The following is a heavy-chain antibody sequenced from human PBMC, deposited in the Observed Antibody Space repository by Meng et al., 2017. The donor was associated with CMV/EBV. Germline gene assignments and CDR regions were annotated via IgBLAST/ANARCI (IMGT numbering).Heavy chain of an antibody. D-gene: IGHD1-26*01. Sequence: GESLKISCKGSGYTFTTYWIGWVRQMPGKGLEWMGIIYAGDSDTKYSPSFQGQVTISADKSISTAYLQWNSLKASDTAMYYCARGAMVELLPPHPYFDYWGQGTLVTVSS. J-gene: IGHJ4*02. CDR3: ARGAMVELLPPHPYFDY. V-gene: IGHV5-51*01. CDR2: IYAGDSDT. CDR1: GYTFTTYW.